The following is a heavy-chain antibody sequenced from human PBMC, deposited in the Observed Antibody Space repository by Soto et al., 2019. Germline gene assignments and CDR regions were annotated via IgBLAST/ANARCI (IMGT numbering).Heavy chain of an antibody. CDR2: IYYSGST. V-gene: IGHV4-59*01. CDR3: AREGSYFAAGTTNWFDH. Sequence: PSETLSLTCTVSGGSISSYYWSWIRQPPGKGLEWIGYIYYSGSTNYNPSLKSRVTISVDTSKNQFSLKLSSVTAADTAVYYCAREGSYFAAGTTNWFDHWGQGTLVTVSS. J-gene: IGHJ5*02. D-gene: IGHD6-13*01. CDR1: GGSISSYY.